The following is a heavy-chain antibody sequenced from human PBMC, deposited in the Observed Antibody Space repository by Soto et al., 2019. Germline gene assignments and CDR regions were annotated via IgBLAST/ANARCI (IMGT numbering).Heavy chain of an antibody. CDR3: AKDRVLTTVPDRGAFDI. Sequence: EVQLLQSGGGLIQPGGSLRLSCEATGLTFSNYAMSWVRQAPGKGLEWVSGISGTGGSTYYADYVKGRFTISRDNSKNTVSPQMNSLRAEDTALYYCAKDRVLTTVPDRGAFDIWGQGTMVTVSS. D-gene: IGHD4-17*01. V-gene: IGHV3-23*01. CDR1: GLTFSNYA. J-gene: IGHJ3*02. CDR2: ISGTGGST.